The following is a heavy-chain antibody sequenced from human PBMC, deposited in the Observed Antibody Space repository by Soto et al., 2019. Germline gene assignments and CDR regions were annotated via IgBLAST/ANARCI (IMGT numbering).Heavy chain of an antibody. Sequence: ASVKVSCKASGYTFTGYYMHWVRQAPGQGLEWMGWINPNSGGTNYAQRFQGWVTMTRDTSISTAYMELSRLRSDGTAVYYCARGVAGSGFDLWGQGTLVTVSS. D-gene: IGHD6-19*01. CDR2: INPNSGGT. V-gene: IGHV1-2*04. J-gene: IGHJ4*02. CDR1: GYTFTGYY. CDR3: ARGVAGSGFDL.